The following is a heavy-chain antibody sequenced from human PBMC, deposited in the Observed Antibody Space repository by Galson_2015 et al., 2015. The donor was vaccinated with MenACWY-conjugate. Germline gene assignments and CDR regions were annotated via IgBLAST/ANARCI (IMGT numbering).Heavy chain of an antibody. J-gene: IGHJ6*03. Sequence: SLRLSCAASGFTFSSYWMSWVRQAPGKGLEWVANIKQDGSEKYYVDSVKGRFTISRDNAKNSLYLQMNSLRAEDTAVYYCARDRGDYAFGDYYSMDVWGKGTTVTVSS. CDR2: IKQDGSEK. CDR1: GFTFSSYW. V-gene: IGHV3-7*03. D-gene: IGHD4-17*01. CDR3: ARDRGDYAFGDYYSMDV.